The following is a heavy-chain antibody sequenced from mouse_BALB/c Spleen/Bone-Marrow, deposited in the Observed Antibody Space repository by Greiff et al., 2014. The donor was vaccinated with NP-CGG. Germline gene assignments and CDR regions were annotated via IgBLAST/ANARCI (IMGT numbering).Heavy chain of an antibody. V-gene: IGHV2-2*02. Sequence: VKLQESGPGLVQPSQSLSITCTVSGFSLTSYGVHWVRQSPGKGLEWLGVIWSGGSTDYNAAFISRLSISKDNSKSQVFFKMNSLQANDTAIYYCARNYYGSSYYAMDYWGQGASVTVSS. CDR2: IWSGGST. CDR1: GFSLTSYG. J-gene: IGHJ4*01. D-gene: IGHD1-1*01. CDR3: ARNYYGSSYYAMDY.